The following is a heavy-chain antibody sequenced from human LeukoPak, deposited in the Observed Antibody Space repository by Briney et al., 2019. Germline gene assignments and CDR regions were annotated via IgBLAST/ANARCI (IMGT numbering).Heavy chain of an antibody. CDR1: GFTVSNNY. J-gene: IGHJ4*02. CDR3: TRVFAYSYGDFDN. CDR2: IYSGGGT. V-gene: IGHV3-66*01. Sequence: DGALRLSCETSGFTVSNNYLTWVRQAPAKGRAWGSVIYSGGGTYYAGSVKDRFTISRDNSKNTLFLQMNSLRVEDSAVYYCTRVFAYSYGDFDNWGQGTLVAVSS. D-gene: IGHD5-18*01.